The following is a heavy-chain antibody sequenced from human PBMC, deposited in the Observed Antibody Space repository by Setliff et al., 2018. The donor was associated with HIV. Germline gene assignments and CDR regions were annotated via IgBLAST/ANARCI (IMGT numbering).Heavy chain of an antibody. CDR2: INTNTGNP. CDR3: ARKSEADAFDI. CDR1: GYTFSYYA. V-gene: IGHV7-4-1*02. J-gene: IGHJ3*02. Sequence: GASVKVSCKASGYTFSYYAVNWVRQAPGQGLEWMGRINTNTGNPTYAQGFSGRFVFSLATSVSTAYLQISSLKPEDTAVYYCARKSEADAFDIWGQGNPGHRLL.